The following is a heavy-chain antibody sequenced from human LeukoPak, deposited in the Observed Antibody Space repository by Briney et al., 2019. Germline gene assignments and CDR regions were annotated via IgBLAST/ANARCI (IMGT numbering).Heavy chain of an antibody. V-gene: IGHV3-48*02. J-gene: IGHJ4*01. CDR1: GFTFSTYS. CDR2: ITGSGSPI. CDR3: ARDPHALDY. Sequence: QSGGSLRLSCAASGFTFSTYSMNWVRQAPGKGLEWVSYITGSGSPIYYADSVKGRFTISRDNAKNSLYLQMNSLRDEDTAVYYCARDPHALDYWGRGTLVTVSS.